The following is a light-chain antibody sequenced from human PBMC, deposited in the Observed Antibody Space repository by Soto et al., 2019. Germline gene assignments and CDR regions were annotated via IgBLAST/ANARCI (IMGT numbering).Light chain of an antibody. J-gene: IGKJ1*01. V-gene: IGKV1-39*01. CDR2: AAS. CDR3: QQCYSSPPWT. Sequence: IQMTHSPSALSASVVARVTITCRASQSISSYLNWYQQKPGQAPKLLIYAASNLQSGVPSRFSGSGSGTDFTLTISSLQPEDFATYYCQQCYSSPPWTFGQGTKVDI. CDR1: QSISSY.